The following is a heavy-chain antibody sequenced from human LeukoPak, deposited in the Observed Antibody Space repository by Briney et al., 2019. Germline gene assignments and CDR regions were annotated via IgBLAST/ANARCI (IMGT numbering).Heavy chain of an antibody. Sequence: GGSLRLSCAASGSTFSSYGMHWVRQAPGKGLEWVAFIRYDGSNKYYADSVKGRFTISRDNSKNTLYLQMNSLRAEDTAVYYCAKDLFGYYDSSGYYIDWGQGTLVTVSS. V-gene: IGHV3-30*02. J-gene: IGHJ4*02. CDR2: IRYDGSNK. D-gene: IGHD3-22*01. CDR1: GSTFSSYG. CDR3: AKDLFGYYDSSGYYID.